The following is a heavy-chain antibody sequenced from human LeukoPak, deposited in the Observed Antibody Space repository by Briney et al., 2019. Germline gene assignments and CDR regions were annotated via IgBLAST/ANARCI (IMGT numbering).Heavy chain of an antibody. V-gene: IGHV3-21*01. Sequence: PGGSLRLSCAASGFTFSSYSMNWVRQAPGKGLEWVSSISSSSSYIYYADSVKGRFTISRDNAKNSLYLQMNSLRAEDTAVYYCARDCITMVRGVGDRSYYYYGMDVWGQGTTVTVSS. CDR2: ISSSSSYI. CDR1: GFTFSSYS. J-gene: IGHJ6*02. D-gene: IGHD3-10*01. CDR3: ARDCITMVRGVGDRSYYYYGMDV.